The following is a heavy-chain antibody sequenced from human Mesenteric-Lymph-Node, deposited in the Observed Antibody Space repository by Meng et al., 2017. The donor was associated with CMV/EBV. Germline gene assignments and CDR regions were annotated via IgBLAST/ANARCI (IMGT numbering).Heavy chain of an antibody. CDR3: ARGRGYSNGQNYFDF. Sequence: SGGPFSNYAISWVRQAPGQGLEWMGRIIPILAIVNYAQKFQGRVTITADKSTSTAYMELSSLRSDDTAVYYCARGRGYSNGQNYFDFWGQGTLVTVSS. CDR1: GGPFSNYA. D-gene: IGHD5-18*01. CDR2: IIPILAIV. V-gene: IGHV1-69*04. J-gene: IGHJ4*02.